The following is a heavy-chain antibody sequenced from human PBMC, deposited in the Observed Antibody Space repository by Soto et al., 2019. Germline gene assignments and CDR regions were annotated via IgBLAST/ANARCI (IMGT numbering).Heavy chain of an antibody. D-gene: IGHD4-17*01. CDR1: GYTFTSYG. V-gene: IGHV1-18*01. J-gene: IGHJ6*02. CDR2: VSAYNGNR. Sequence: QVQLVQSGAEVKKPGASVKVSCKASGYTFTSYGISWVRQAPGQGLEWMGWVSAYNGNRNYAQKRQGKVLMTPDTSTSTAYMELRSLRSDDTAVYYCARDLYYLAGDYGDYEPTSRGVWGMDVWGQGTTVTVSS. CDR3: ARDLYYLAGDYGDYEPTSRGVWGMDV.